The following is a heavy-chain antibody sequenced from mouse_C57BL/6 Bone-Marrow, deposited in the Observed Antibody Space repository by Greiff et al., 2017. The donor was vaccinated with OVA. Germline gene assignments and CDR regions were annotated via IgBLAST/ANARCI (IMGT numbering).Heavy chain of an antibody. V-gene: IGHV2-2*01. D-gene: IGHD1-1*01. J-gene: IGHJ1*03. Sequence: QVQLQQSGPGLVQPSQRLSITCTVSGFSFTSYGVHWVRQSPGKGLEWLGVIWSGGSTDYNAAFISRQSISKDNSKSQVFYKMNSLQADNTAIYYCARHYYGSSYPWYFDVWGTGTTVTVSS. CDR3: ARHYYGSSYPWYFDV. CDR1: GFSFTSYG. CDR2: IWSGGST.